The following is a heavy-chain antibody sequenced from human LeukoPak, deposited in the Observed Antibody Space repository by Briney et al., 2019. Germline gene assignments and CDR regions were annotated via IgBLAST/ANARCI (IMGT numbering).Heavy chain of an antibody. CDR3: ARDQEGFDY. V-gene: IGHV1-46*01. J-gene: IGHJ4*02. CDR1: GYTFTSNY. CDR2: IYPRDGST. Sequence: ASVTVSCKASGYTFTSNYIHWVRQAPGHGLEWMGMIYPRDGSTSYAQKFQGRVTVTRDTSTSTVHMELSGLRSEDTAVYYCARDQEGFDYWGQGTLVTVSS.